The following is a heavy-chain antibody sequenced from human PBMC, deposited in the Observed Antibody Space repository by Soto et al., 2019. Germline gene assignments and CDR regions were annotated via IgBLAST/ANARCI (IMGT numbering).Heavy chain of an antibody. D-gene: IGHD1-1*01. J-gene: IGHJ3*02. Sequence: PSETLSLTCTVSGGSISSGGFFWSWIRQHPEKGLDWIGCIYYSGTTYYNPSLKSRMTMSIDTSKNQFSLELRSVTAADTAMYYCAKKIAQSGTGRPFDIWGQGTMVTVSS. CDR2: IYYSGTT. V-gene: IGHV4-31*03. CDR1: GGSISSGGFF. CDR3: AKKIAQSGTGRPFDI.